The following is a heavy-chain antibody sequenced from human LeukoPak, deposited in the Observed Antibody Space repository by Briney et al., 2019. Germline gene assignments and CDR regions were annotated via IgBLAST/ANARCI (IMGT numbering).Heavy chain of an antibody. V-gene: IGHV4-4*07. Sequence: PSETLSLTCTVTSGSISGHYWSWIRQPAGKEMQWIGRIYTSGATNYNPSLKSRVTMSIDTSKKEFTLKLTSVTAADTAVYYCARVSLWWELRVGWFDPWGQGTLVTVSS. CDR2: IYTSGAT. CDR3: ARVSLWWELRVGWFDP. J-gene: IGHJ5*02. D-gene: IGHD1-26*01. CDR1: SGSISGHY.